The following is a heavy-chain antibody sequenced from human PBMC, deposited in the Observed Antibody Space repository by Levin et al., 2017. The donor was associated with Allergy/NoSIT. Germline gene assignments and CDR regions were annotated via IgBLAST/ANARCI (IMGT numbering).Heavy chain of an antibody. Sequence: GGSLRLSCAASGFILRTSDMNWVRQAPGKGLEWISFITKPSRTISYADSVKGRFTVSRDNAKNSLYLDMNSLRAEDTAVYYCVTDESGDEDFDYWGQEPWSPSPQ. V-gene: IGHV3-48*01. J-gene: IGHJ4*01. CDR2: ITKPSRTI. D-gene: IGHD7-27*01. CDR1: GFILRTSD. CDR3: VTDESGDEDFDY.